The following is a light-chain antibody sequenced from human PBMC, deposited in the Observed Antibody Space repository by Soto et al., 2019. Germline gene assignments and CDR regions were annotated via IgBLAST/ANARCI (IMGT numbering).Light chain of an antibody. CDR3: HQYASSPET. J-gene: IGKJ1*01. CDR1: QSVTSNA. CDR2: GAS. V-gene: IGKV3-20*01. Sequence: EIVLTQSSATLSLSPGERATLSCRASQSVTSNALAWYQQKPGQAPRLLIYGASSRATGIPDRFRGSGSGTDFTLTISRLEPEDFAVYYCHQYASSPETFGQGTKVDIK.